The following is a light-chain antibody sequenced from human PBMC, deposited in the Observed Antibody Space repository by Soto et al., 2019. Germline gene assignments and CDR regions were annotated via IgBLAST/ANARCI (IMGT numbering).Light chain of an antibody. CDR3: QQRGWWPPWA. CDR1: QSEGTC. V-gene: IGKV3-11*01. Sequence: VLTQSPATLSLFEGVRATLSCTARQSEGTCLAWYQKKPGQPPRLLVYDASFRAAGIPDRFSGSGSGADCTRTISSLLPADVAVYYCQQRGWWPPWAFGQGPKVDI. CDR2: DAS. J-gene: IGKJ1*01.